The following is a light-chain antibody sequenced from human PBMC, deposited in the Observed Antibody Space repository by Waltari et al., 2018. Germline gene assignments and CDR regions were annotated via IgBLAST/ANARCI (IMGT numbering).Light chain of an antibody. CDR1: SSDVGGYNY. CDR2: DVS. V-gene: IGLV2-11*01. CDR3: CAYAGSYSWV. J-gene: IGLJ3*02. Sequence: QSALTQPRSVSGSPGQSVTISCTGTSSDVGGYNYVSWYQQHPGKAPQLMIYDVSKRPSGVPDRVSGSKSGNTASLTISGIQAEDEADYYCCAYAGSYSWVFGGGTKLTVL.